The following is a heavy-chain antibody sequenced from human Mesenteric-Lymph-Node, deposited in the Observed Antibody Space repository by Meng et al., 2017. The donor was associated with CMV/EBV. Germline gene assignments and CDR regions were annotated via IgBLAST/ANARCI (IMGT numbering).Heavy chain of an antibody. CDR3: ARVQLPPAMDFYYDYGMDV. CDR2: IDVDGSSS. J-gene: IGHJ6*02. D-gene: IGHD2-2*01. CDR1: GFTLSRYW. V-gene: IGHV3-74*01. Sequence: GESLKISCAASGFTLSRYWMHWVRQVPGKGLVWVSRIDVDGSSSTYADSVKGRSTISRDNAENTLYLQMNSLRAEDTAVYFCARVQLPPAMDFYYDYGMDVWGQGTTVTVSS.